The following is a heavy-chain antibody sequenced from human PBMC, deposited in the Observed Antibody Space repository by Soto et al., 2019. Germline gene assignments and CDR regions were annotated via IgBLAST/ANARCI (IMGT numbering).Heavy chain of an antibody. CDR3: ARQRYNWNSRSPLDY. J-gene: IGHJ4*02. CDR2: ISSSGSTI. CDR1: GFTFSDYY. Sequence: QVQLVESGGGLVKPGGSLRLSCAASGFTFSDYYMSWIRQAPGKGLEWVSYISSSGSTIYYGDSVKGRFTISRHNAKNSLYLQMNSLRAEDTAVYYCARQRYNWNSRSPLDYWGQGTLVTVSS. D-gene: IGHD1-1*01. V-gene: IGHV3-11*01.